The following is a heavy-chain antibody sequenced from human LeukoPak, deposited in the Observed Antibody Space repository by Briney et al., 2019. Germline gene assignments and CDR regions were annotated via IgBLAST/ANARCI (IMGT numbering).Heavy chain of an antibody. CDR1: GYTFTGYY. J-gene: IGHJ4*02. CDR2: INANSGGT. Sequence: EASVKVSCKASGYTFTGYYMHWVRQAPGQGLEWMGSINANSGGTNYAQKFQGRVTMTRDTSISTAYMELSRLRSDDTALYYCARETGYCSGGRCYFIYWGQGTLVTVSS. D-gene: IGHD2-15*01. V-gene: IGHV1-2*02. CDR3: ARETGYCSGGRCYFIY.